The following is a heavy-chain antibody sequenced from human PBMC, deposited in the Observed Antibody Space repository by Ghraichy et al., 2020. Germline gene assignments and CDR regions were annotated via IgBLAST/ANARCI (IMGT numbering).Heavy chain of an antibody. CDR2: IIPILGIA. Sequence: SVKGSCKASGGTFSSYAISWVRQAPGQGLEWIRRIIPILGIANYAQKFQGRVTITADKSTSTAYMELSSLRSEDTAVYYCARVATGTTVNWFDPWGQGTLVTVSS. CDR1: GGTFSSYA. D-gene: IGHD1-1*01. J-gene: IGHJ5*02. CDR3: ARVATGTTVNWFDP. V-gene: IGHV1-69*04.